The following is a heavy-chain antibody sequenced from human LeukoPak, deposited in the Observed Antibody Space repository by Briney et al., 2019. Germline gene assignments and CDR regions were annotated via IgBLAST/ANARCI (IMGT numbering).Heavy chain of an antibody. Sequence: PLGSLRLSRAASGFTCDDDGMSWVRQAQGKGLEWVSGINWNGGSTGYADSVKGRFTISRDNAKNSLYLQMNSLRAEDTALYYCARVSRPHYYDSSGYRNYFDYWGQGTLVTVSS. V-gene: IGHV3-20*04. CDR2: INWNGGST. CDR1: GFTCDDDG. CDR3: ARVSRPHYYDSSGYRNYFDY. D-gene: IGHD3-22*01. J-gene: IGHJ4*02.